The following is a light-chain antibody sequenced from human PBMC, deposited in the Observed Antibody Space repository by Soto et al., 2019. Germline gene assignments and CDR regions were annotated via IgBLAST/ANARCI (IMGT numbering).Light chain of an antibody. CDR1: QSLSSSY. J-gene: IGKJ1*01. CDR3: QQYCSSSWT. CDR2: RSS. Sequence: ESVLTQSPSSLSLSPGESATLSCRASQSLSSSYLAWYQQKAGQPPRLLMFRSSDRAAGVPDRFSGSASGTEFTSAISSLEPEDFAVYYCQQYCSSSWTFGQGTKVEIK. V-gene: IGKV3-20*01.